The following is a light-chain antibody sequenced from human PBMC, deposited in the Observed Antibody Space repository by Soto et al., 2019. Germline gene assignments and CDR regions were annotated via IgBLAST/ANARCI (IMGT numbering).Light chain of an antibody. V-gene: IGKV1-5*01. CDR3: QKYYSYWT. CDR2: DAS. J-gene: IGKJ1*01. CDR1: QSIGRW. Sequence: DIQMTQSPSTLSASVGDTVTVTCRASQSIGRWLAWYQQKPGKAPKLLIFDASTLENGVPARFSGSRSGPEFSLTISSLQPHDFATYYCQKYYSYWTFGQGTKVDIK.